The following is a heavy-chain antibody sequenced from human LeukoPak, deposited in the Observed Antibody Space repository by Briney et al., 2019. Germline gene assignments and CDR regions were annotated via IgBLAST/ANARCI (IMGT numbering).Heavy chain of an antibody. Sequence: ASVKVSCKASGYTFTGYYMHWVRQAPGQGLEWMGWINPNSGGTNYAQKFQGRVTMTRDTSISTAYMELSRLRSDDTAVYYCARVRSVGATRPQYFQHWGQGTLVTVSS. CDR3: ARVRSVGATRPQYFQH. J-gene: IGHJ1*01. CDR2: INPNSGGT. CDR1: GYTFTGYY. V-gene: IGHV1-2*02. D-gene: IGHD1-26*01.